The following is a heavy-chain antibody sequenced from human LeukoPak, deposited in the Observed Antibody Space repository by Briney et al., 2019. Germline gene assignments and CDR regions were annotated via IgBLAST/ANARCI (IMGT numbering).Heavy chain of an antibody. CDR3: ARLLTISSGWLNPQPRYFDY. V-gene: IGHV5-51*01. CDR2: IYPGDSDT. CDR1: GYSFTSYW. D-gene: IGHD6-19*01. J-gene: IGHJ4*02. Sequence: GESLKMSCKGSGYSFTSYWIGWVRQMPGKGLEWMGIIYPGDSDTRYSPSFQGQVTISADKSISTAYLQWSSLKASDAAMYYCARLLTISSGWLNPQPRYFDYWGQGTLVTVSS.